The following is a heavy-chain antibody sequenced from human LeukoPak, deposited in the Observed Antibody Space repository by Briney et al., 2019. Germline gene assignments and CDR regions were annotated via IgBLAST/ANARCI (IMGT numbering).Heavy chain of an antibody. CDR1: GFTFSTYS. CDR3: ARCSGRVRFFGFDY. J-gene: IGHJ4*02. D-gene: IGHD3-3*01. V-gene: IGHV3-21*04. CDR2: ISSNNRYI. Sequence: GGSLRLSCAASGFTFSTYSMNWVRQAPGKGLEWVSSISSNNRYIYYADSVKGRFTISRDNSKNTLYLQMNSLRAEDTAVYYCARCSGRVRFFGFDYWGQGTLVTVSS.